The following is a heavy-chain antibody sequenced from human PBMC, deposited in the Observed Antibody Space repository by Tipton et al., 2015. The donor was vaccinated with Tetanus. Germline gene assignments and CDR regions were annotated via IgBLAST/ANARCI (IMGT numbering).Heavy chain of an antibody. Sequence: GLVKPSETLSLNCAVSGDSISYGYFWAWIRQSPRKGLEWLGSVDRSGDTFYTPSLESRVAMSGDMAKNQFSLMLRSVTAADTAVYYCARRGGYTWAGEFDYRGQGIRVIVSS. J-gene: IGHJ4*02. V-gene: IGHV4-38-2*01. D-gene: IGHD5-24*01. CDR1: GDSISYGYF. CDR3: ARRGGYTWAGEFDY. CDR2: VDRSGDT.